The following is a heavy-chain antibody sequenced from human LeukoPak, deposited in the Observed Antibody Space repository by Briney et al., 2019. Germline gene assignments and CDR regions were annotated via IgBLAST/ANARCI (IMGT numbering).Heavy chain of an antibody. J-gene: IGHJ5*02. V-gene: IGHV4-34*01. Sequence: PSETLSLTCAVYGGSFSGYYWSWIRQPPGKGLEWIGAISHSGSTNYNPSLKSRVTISVDTSKNQFSLNLSSVTAADTAVYYCARGKWSTKVVVAAGGWFDPWGQGTLVTVSS. CDR3: ARGKWSTKVVVAAGGWFDP. D-gene: IGHD2-15*01. CDR1: GGSFSGYY. CDR2: ISHSGST.